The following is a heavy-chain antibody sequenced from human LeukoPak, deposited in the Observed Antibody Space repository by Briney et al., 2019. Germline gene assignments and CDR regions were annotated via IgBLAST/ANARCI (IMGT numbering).Heavy chain of an antibody. D-gene: IGHD3-16*02. CDR1: GFTFSSYG. J-gene: IGHJ4*02. Sequence: PGGSLRLSCAASGFTFSSYGMSWVRQAPGKGLEWVSSISGSGGNVYYAGSVKGRFTISRDNSKNTLYLQMNSLRAEDTAVYYCAKDLSYDYVWGSYRYTLDYWGQGTLVTVSS. CDR2: ISGSGGNV. V-gene: IGHV3-23*01. CDR3: AKDLSYDYVWGSYRYTLDY.